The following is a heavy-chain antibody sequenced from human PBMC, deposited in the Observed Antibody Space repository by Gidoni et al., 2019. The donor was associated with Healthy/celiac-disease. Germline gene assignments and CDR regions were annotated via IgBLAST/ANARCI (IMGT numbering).Heavy chain of an antibody. V-gene: IGHV4-31*03. J-gene: IGHJ3*02. Sequence: QVQLQESGPGLVKPSQTLSLTCTVSGGSISSGGYYWIWLRQHPGTGLEWSGYIYYSGSTYYNPSLKSRVTISVDTSKNQFSLKLSSVTAADTAVYYCARDMGGYCSSTSCYDTYGSGSYLNDAFDIWGQGTMVTVSS. CDR3: ARDMGGYCSSTSCYDTYGSGSYLNDAFDI. D-gene: IGHD2-2*01. CDR2: IYYSGST. CDR1: GGSISSGGYY.